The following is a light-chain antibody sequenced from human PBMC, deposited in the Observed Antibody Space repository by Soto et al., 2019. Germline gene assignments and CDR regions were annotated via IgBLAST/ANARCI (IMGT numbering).Light chain of an antibody. J-gene: IGKJ1*01. CDR3: QQYGSSLGRT. Sequence: EIVLTQSPGTLSLSTGERATLSCRASQSVSSSYLAWYQQKPGPAPRLLIYGASSRATGIPDRFSGSGSGTDFTLSISRLEPEDFAVYYGQQYGSSLGRTFGQGTKVDTK. V-gene: IGKV3-20*01. CDR2: GAS. CDR1: QSVSSSY.